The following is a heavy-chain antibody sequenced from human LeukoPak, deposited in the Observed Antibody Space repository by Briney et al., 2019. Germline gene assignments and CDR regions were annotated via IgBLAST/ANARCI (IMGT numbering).Heavy chain of an antibody. J-gene: IGHJ4*02. D-gene: IGHD3-3*01. Sequence: GGSLRLSCAASGFTVSSNYMSWVRQAPGKGLEWVSVIYSGGSTYYADSVKGRFTISRDNSKNTLYLQMNSLRAEDTAVYYCARATYDFWSDPNFDYWGQGTLVTVSS. CDR1: GFTVSSNY. CDR3: ARATYDFWSDPNFDY. V-gene: IGHV3-53*01. CDR2: IYSGGST.